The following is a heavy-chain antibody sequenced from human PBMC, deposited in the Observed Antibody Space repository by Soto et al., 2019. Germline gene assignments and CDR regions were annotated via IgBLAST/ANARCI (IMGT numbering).Heavy chain of an antibody. Sequence: SQTLSLTCAISGDSVSSNTASWNWVRQSPSRGLEWLGRTYSRSKWYNDYAVSVKSRIIINPDTSKNQFSLQLNSVTPEDTAVYYCANGDKRGPKTGYAFDPWGQGILVTVSS. CDR1: GDSVSSNTAS. CDR2: TYSRSKWYN. J-gene: IGHJ5*02. D-gene: IGHD5-12*01. V-gene: IGHV6-1*01. CDR3: ANGDKRGPKTGYAFDP.